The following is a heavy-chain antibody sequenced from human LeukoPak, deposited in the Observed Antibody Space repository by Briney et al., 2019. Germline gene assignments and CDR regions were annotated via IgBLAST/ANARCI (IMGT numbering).Heavy chain of an antibody. CDR1: GFTFSSYA. Sequence: GGSLRLSCAASGFTFSSYAMHWVRQAPGKGLEWVAVISYDGSNKYYADSVKGRFTISRDNSKNTLYLQMNSLRAEDTAVYYCARGLGDYDVYWGQGTLVTVSS. D-gene: IGHD7-27*01. V-gene: IGHV3-30-3*01. CDR2: ISYDGSNK. J-gene: IGHJ4*02. CDR3: ARGLGDYDVY.